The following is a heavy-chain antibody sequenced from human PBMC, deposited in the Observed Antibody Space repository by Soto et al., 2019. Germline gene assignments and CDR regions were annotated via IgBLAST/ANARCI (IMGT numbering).Heavy chain of an antibody. V-gene: IGHV1-2*04. J-gene: IGHJ4*02. Sequence: QVQLVQSGAEVKKPGASVKVSCKASGYTFTGYYMHWVRQAPGQGLEWMGWINPNSGVTNYAHKFQGWVTMTRDTSISTAYMELSRLRSDDTAVYYCARSPHSGYDPIDYWGQGTMVTVSS. CDR2: INPNSGVT. D-gene: IGHD5-12*01. CDR3: ARSPHSGYDPIDY. CDR1: GYTFTGYY.